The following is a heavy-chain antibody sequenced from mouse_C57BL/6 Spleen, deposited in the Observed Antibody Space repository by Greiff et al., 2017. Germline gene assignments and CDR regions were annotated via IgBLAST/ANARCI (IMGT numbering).Heavy chain of an antibody. D-gene: IGHD1-1*01. CDR3: ARSVITTVVADY. CDR1: GYTFTGYW. Sequence: VQRVESGAELMKPGASVKLSCKATGYTFTGYWIEWVKQRPGHGLEWIGEILPGSGSPNYNETFKGKATFTADTSSNTAYMQLSSLTTEDSAIYYCARSVITTVVADYWGQGTTLTVSS. J-gene: IGHJ2*01. V-gene: IGHV1-9*01. CDR2: ILPGSGSP.